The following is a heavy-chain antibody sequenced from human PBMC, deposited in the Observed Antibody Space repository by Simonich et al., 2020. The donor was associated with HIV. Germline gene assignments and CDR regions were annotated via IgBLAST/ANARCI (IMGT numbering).Heavy chain of an antibody. V-gene: IGHV3-23*01. CDR2: NSVSGDGT. J-gene: IGHJ4*02. D-gene: IGHD1-1*01. CDR1: GFTFSSYA. Sequence: EVQLLESGGGLVQPGGSLRLSCAASGFTFSSYAMRWVRLAPGKGREGVSANSVSGDGTYYADSVKGRFTISRDNSKNTLYLQMNSLRAEDTAVYYCIRQLATGGDYWGQGTLVTVSS. CDR3: IRQLATGGDY.